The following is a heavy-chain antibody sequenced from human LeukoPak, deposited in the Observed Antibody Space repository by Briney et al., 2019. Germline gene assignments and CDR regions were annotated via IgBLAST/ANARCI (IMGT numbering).Heavy chain of an antibody. Sequence: GGSLRLSCAASGFTFSSYSMNWVRQAPGKGLECVSYISSSSTTINYADSVKGRFTISRDNAKNSLYLQMNSLRAEDTAVYYCAREGRSSSSWYYFDYWGQGTLVTVSS. J-gene: IGHJ4*02. D-gene: IGHD6-13*01. CDR3: AREGRSSSSWYYFDY. V-gene: IGHV3-48*04. CDR2: ISSSSTTI. CDR1: GFTFSSYS.